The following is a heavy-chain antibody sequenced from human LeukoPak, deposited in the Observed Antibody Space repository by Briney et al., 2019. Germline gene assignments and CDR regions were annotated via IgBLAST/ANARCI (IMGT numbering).Heavy chain of an antibody. CDR3: ARRNVVVVPAAIGDWFDP. V-gene: IGHV4-59*08. D-gene: IGHD2-2*01. J-gene: IGHJ5*02. Sequence: SETLSLTCTVSGGSISSYYWSWIRQPPGKGLEWIGYIYYSGSTNYNPSLKSRVTISVDTSKNQLSLKLSSVTAADTAVYYCARRNVVVVPAAIGDWFDPWGQGTLVTVSS. CDR2: IYYSGST. CDR1: GGSISSYY.